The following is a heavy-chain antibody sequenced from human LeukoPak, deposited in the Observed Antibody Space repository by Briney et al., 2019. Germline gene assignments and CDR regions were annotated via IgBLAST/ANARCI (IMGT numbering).Heavy chain of an antibody. D-gene: IGHD2-15*01. Sequence: SETLSLTCTVSGGSISSYYWSWIRQPPGKGLEWIGYIYYSGSTNYNPSLKSRVTISVDTSKNQFSLKLSSVTAADTAVYYCARARRYCSGGSCYDYWGQGTLATVSS. V-gene: IGHV4-59*01. J-gene: IGHJ4*02. CDR3: ARARRYCSGGSCYDY. CDR1: GGSISSYY. CDR2: IYYSGST.